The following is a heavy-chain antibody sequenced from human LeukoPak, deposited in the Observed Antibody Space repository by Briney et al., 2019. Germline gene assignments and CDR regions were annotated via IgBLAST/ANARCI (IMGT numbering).Heavy chain of an antibody. V-gene: IGHV6-1*01. CDR3: AKGWLQSGFHI. J-gene: IGHJ3*02. D-gene: IGHD5-24*01. Sequence: SQTLSLTCAISGDSVSTNSAGWNWIRQSPSRGLEWLGRTYYGSKWYNDYAVSVKSRITINPDTSKNQFSLQPNSVTPEDTAVYYCAKGWLQSGFHIWGQGTMVTVSS. CDR1: GDSVSTNSAG. CDR2: TYYGSKWYN.